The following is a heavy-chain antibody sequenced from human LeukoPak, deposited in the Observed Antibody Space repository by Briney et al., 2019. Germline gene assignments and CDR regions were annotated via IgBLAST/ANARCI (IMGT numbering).Heavy chain of an antibody. CDR1: GYTFTSYG. CDR2: ISAYNGNT. V-gene: IGHV1-18*01. CDR3: ARVGYSGSYFRYYYYMDV. Sequence: ASVKVSCKASGYTFTSYGISWVRQAPGQGLEWMGWISAYNGNTNYAQNLQGRVTMTTDTSTSTAYMELRSLRSDDTAVYYCARVGYSGSYFRYYYYMDVWGKGTTVTISS. J-gene: IGHJ6*03. D-gene: IGHD1-26*01.